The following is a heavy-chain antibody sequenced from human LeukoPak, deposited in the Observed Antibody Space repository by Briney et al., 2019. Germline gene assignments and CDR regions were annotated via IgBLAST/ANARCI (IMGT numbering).Heavy chain of an antibody. V-gene: IGHV3-23*01. J-gene: IGHJ4*02. D-gene: IGHD3-9*01. Sequence: PGGSLRLPCAASGFTFSSYAMSWGRQAPGGGVEWVSAISGRGGSTYYADSGKGRFTISRDNSKNTLYLQMNSLRAEDTAVYYCAKDSVGTLYYDILTGYYNPFDYWGQRTLVTAPS. CDR3: AKDSVGTLYYDILTGYYNPFDY. CDR2: ISGRGGST. CDR1: GFTFSSYA.